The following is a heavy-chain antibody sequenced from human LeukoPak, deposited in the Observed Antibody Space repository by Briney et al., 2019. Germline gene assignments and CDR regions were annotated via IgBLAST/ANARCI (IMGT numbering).Heavy chain of an antibody. Sequence: GESLRLSCAASGFTFNRYWMHWVRQAPGKGLVWVSRISPDGNSATYADSVKGRFTISRDNAKNTLYLQMNSLRAEDSAVYYCVSLDGVYYYHMDVWGQGTTVIVSS. CDR1: GFTFNRYW. D-gene: IGHD3/OR15-3a*01. V-gene: IGHV3-74*03. CDR2: ISPDGNSA. J-gene: IGHJ6*02. CDR3: VSLDGVYYYHMDV.